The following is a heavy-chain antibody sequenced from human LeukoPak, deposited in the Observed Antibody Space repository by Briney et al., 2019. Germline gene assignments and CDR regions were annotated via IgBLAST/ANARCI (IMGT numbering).Heavy chain of an antibody. D-gene: IGHD3-10*01. CDR3: ARDRGVRGVNKDWFDP. J-gene: IGHJ5*02. CDR2: IYHSGST. CDR1: GYSISSGYY. Sequence: PSETLSLTCTVSGYSISSGYYWGWIRQPPGKGLEWIGSIYHSGSTYYNPSLKSRVTISVGTSKNQFSLKLSSVTAADTAVYYCARDRGVRGVNKDWFDPWGQGTLVTVSS. V-gene: IGHV4-38-2*02.